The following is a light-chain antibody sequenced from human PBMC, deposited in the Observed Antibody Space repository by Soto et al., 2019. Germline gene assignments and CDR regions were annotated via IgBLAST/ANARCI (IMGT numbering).Light chain of an antibody. Sequence: VIWMIQSPSLVSASTGDKVTISCRMSQGISNYLAWYQQKPGKAPELLIYAVSTLQSGVPSRFSGSGSGTDFTLTITGLRSEDFATYYCQQYYLFPYTFGQGTKLEIK. CDR3: QQYYLFPYT. J-gene: IGKJ2*01. CDR1: QGISNY. CDR2: AVS. V-gene: IGKV1D-8*01.